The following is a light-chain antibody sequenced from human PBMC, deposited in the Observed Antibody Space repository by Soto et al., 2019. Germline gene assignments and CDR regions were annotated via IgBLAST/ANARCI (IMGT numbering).Light chain of an antibody. Sequence: DIPMAQSPSTLSASVGDRVTITCRASQSINTWLAWYQQKPGKAPKLLIYDASSLESGVPPRFSGSGSGTEFTLTISSLQPDDFATYYCQQFGTFGQGTKVEIQ. CDR3: QQFGT. V-gene: IGKV1-5*01. CDR2: DAS. CDR1: QSINTW. J-gene: IGKJ1*01.